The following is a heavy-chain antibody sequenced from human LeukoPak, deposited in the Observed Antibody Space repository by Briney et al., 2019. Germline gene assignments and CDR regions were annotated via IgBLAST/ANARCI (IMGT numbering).Heavy chain of an antibody. J-gene: IGHJ4*02. V-gene: IGHV5-10-1*01. D-gene: IGHD2-15*01. CDR1: GYSFTSYW. CDR3: AILGYCSGGSCQYYFDY. Sequence: PGESLKISCKGSGYSFTSYWISWVRQMPGKDLEWMGRIDPSDSYTNYSPSFQGHVTISADKSISTAYLQWSSLKASDTAMYYCAILGYCSGGSCQYYFDYWGQGTLVTVSS. CDR2: IDPSDSYT.